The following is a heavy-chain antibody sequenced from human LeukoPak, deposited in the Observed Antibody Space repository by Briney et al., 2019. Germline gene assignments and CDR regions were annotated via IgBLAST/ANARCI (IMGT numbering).Heavy chain of an antibody. CDR1: GGSISSYY. CDR2: IYYSGST. D-gene: IGHD3-10*01. J-gene: IGHJ4*02. V-gene: IGHV4-59*01. CDR3: ARLSDYYGSALSPWAHLDY. Sequence: SETLSLTCTVSGGSISSYYWSWIRQPPGKGLEWIGYIYYSGSTNYNPSLKSRVTISVDTSKNQFSLKLSSVTAADTAVYYCARLSDYYGSALSPWAHLDYWGQGSLVTVSS.